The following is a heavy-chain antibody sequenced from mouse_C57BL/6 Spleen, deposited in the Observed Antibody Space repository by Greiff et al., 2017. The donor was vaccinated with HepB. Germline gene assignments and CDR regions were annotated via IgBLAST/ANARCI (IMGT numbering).Heavy chain of an antibody. CDR2: IHPNRGST. Sequence: VQLQQPGAELVKPGASVKLSCKASGYTFTSYWMHWVKQRPGQGLEWIGMIHPNRGSTNYNEKFKSKATLTVDKSSSTAYMQLSSLTSEDSAVYYCARGENYYGSPLRLWGQGTTLTVSS. CDR3: ARGENYYGSPLRL. J-gene: IGHJ2*01. V-gene: IGHV1-64*01. CDR1: GYTFTSYW. D-gene: IGHD1-1*01.